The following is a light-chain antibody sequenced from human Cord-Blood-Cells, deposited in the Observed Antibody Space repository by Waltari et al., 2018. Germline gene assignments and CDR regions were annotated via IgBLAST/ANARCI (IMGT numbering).Light chain of an antibody. CDR2: DVS. CDR1: SSDGGVYNY. J-gene: IGLJ1*01. Sequence: QSALTQPASVPGSPGPSITISCTGTSSDGGVYNYVSWYQQHPGKAPKLMIYDVSKRPSGVSNRFSGSKSGNTASLTISGLQAEDEADYYCSSYTSSSTYVFGTGTKVTVL. CDR3: SSYTSSSTYV. V-gene: IGLV2-14*01.